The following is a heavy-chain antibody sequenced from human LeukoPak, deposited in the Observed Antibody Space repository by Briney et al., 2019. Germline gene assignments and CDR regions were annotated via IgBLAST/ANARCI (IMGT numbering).Heavy chain of an antibody. CDR2: IYSGGST. D-gene: IGHD3-22*01. J-gene: IGHJ4*02. CDR1: GFTVSSNY. V-gene: IGHV3-66*01. CDR3: ARDATYYYDSSGDFDY. Sequence: GGSLRLSCAASGFTVSSNYMSWVRQAPGKGLEWVSVIYSGGSTYYADSVKGRFTISRDNSKNTLYLQMNSLRAEDTAVYYCARDATYYYDSSGDFDYWGQGTLVTVSS.